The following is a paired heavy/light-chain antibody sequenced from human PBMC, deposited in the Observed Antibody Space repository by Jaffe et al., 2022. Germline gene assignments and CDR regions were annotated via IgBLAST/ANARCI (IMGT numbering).Light chain of an antibody. V-gene: IGKV1-39*01. CDR1: QSISSY. CDR3: QQSYSNPFT. CDR2: TAS. J-gene: IGKJ2*01. Sequence: DIQMTQSPSSLSASVGDRVTITCRASQSISSYLNWYQQKPGKAPHLLIYTASTLQGGVPSRFSGSGSGTDFTLTISSLQPEDFATYYCQQSYSNPFTFGQGTKLEIK.
Heavy chain of an antibody. J-gene: IGHJ4*02. D-gene: IGHD1-26*01. CDR3: AGEWGSFSGTYSL. CDR2: IFPRGST. V-gene: IGHV4-61*02. Sequence: QVQLQESGPGLVKPSETLSLTCTVSGGSISSGNYYWSWIRQPAGKGLEWIGRIFPRGSTNYNPSLKSRLTISVDTSKNQFSLKLSSVTAADTAIYYCAGEWGSFSGTYSLWGQGTLVTVST. CDR1: GGSISSGNYY.